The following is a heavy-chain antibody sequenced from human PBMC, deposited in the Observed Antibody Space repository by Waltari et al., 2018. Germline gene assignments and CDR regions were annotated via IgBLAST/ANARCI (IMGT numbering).Heavy chain of an antibody. CDR2: IYYSGST. Sequence: QVQLRESGPGLVKPSETLSLTCTVSGGSISSYYWSWIRQPPGKGLEWIGYIYYSGSTNYNPSLKSRVTISVDTSKNQFSLKLSSVTAADTAVYYCARLSSSLGYYYYGMDVWGQGTTVTVSS. D-gene: IGHD6-6*01. CDR3: ARLSSSLGYYYYGMDV. J-gene: IGHJ6*02. V-gene: IGHV4-59*01. CDR1: GGSISSYY.